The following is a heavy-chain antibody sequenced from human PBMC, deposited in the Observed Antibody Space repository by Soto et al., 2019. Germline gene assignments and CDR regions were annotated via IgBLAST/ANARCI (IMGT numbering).Heavy chain of an antibody. J-gene: IGHJ4*02. CDR2: ISYDGSNK. V-gene: IGHV3-30*18. Sequence: QVQLVESGGGVVQPGRSLRLSCAASGFTFSSYGMHCVRQAPGKGLEWVAVISYDGSNKYYADSVKGRFTISRDNSKNTLYLQMNSLRAEDTAVYYCAKGREDIVVVVAATPFDYWGQGTLVTVSS. CDR1: GFTFSSYG. D-gene: IGHD2-15*01. CDR3: AKGREDIVVVVAATPFDY.